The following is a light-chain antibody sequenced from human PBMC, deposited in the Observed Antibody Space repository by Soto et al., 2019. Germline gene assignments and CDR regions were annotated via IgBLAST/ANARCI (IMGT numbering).Light chain of an antibody. V-gene: IGKV3-20*01. CDR3: QQYVTSPLT. CDR2: GAS. J-gene: IGKJ4*01. Sequence: EIVLTQSPGTLSLSPGERATLSCRASQSVSYSYLAWYQQEPGQAPRLLIYGASSRATGIPDRFSGSGSGTDFTLTISRLEPEDFAVYYCQQYVTSPLTFGGGTKVEIK. CDR1: QSVSYSY.